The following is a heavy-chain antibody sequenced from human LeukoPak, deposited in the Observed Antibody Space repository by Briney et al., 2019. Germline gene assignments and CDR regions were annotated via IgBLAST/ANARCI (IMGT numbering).Heavy chain of an antibody. CDR1: GGSISSYY. Sequence: SETLSLTCTVSGGSISSYYWSWIRQPAGKGLAWIGRIYTSGSTNYNPSLKSRVTMSVDTSKNQFSLKLSSVTAADTAVYYCARDRLRGAFDIWGQGTMLTVSS. CDR3: ARDRLRGAFDI. D-gene: IGHD2-8*01. CDR2: IYTSGST. J-gene: IGHJ3*02. V-gene: IGHV4-4*07.